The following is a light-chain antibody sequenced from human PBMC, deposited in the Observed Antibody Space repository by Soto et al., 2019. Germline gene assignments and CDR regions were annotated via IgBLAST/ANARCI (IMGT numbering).Light chain of an antibody. V-gene: IGKV3-15*01. CDR1: QTVSGN. CDR3: QQYYNWPPWT. Sequence: GMTQSPATLSVSPGERATVSCRASQTVSGNLAWYQQRPGQAPRLLIYGASTRATGIPARFSGSGSGTEFTLTISSLQSEDFAVYYCQQYYNWPPWTFGQGTKVDIK. CDR2: GAS. J-gene: IGKJ1*01.